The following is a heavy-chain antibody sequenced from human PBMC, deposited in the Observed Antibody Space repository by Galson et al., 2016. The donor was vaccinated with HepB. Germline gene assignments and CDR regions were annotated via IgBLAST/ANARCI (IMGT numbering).Heavy chain of an antibody. V-gene: IGHV1-46*01. CDR3: EKEYTVEYNTSSPGSFDY. CDR1: GYIFTNNY. J-gene: IGHJ4*02. D-gene: IGHD6-6*01. CDR2: INPSGGRT. Sequence: SVKVSCKASGYIFTNNYVHWVRQAPGQGLEWVAIINPSGGRTSYAQKFQGRVTLTRDTSTSTVYMELTSLRSEDTAVYYCEKEYTVEYNTSSPGSFDYWGQGTLVTVSS.